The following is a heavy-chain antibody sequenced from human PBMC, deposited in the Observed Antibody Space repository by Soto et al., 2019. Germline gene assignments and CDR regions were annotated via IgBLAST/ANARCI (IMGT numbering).Heavy chain of an antibody. J-gene: IGHJ6*03. CDR2: INPSGGRT. D-gene: IGHD2-15*01. V-gene: IGHV1-46*01. CDR3: ARGEYCSGGSCYPNYYYYMDV. CDR1: GYTFTSYY. Sequence: ASVKVSCKASGYTFTSYYMHWVRQAPGQGLEWMGIINPSGGRTSYAQKFQGRVTMTRDTSTSTVYMELSSLRSEDTAVYYCARGEYCSGGSCYPNYYYYMDVWGKGTPVTVSS.